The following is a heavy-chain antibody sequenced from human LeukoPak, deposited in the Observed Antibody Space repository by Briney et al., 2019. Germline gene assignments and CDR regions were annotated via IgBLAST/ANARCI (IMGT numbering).Heavy chain of an antibody. CDR1: GFTVSSTY. V-gene: IGHV3-66*01. CDR3: VTYQLLLYGFDY. Sequence: PGGSLRLSCVASGFTVSSTYMSWVRQAPGKGREWVSMFYSGGSTFYADSVKGRFTIARDSSKNTLYLQMNSLRAEDTAVYYCVTYQLLLYGFDYWGQGTLVTVSS. D-gene: IGHD2-2*01. CDR2: FYSGGST. J-gene: IGHJ4*02.